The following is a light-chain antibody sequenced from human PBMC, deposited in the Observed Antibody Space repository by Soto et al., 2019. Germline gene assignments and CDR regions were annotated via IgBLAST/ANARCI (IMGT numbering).Light chain of an antibody. CDR1: QSVLYTSNNKNY. J-gene: IGKJ3*01. V-gene: IGKV4-1*01. CDR2: WAS. CDR3: QQYSLPQVT. Sequence: DIVMTQSPASLAVSLGERATINCKSSQSVLYTSNNKNYLAWYQQKPRQPPKLLIYWASARESGVPDRFSGSGSGTDFTLTISSLQAEDVAVYYCQQYSLPQVTFGPGTKVDVK.